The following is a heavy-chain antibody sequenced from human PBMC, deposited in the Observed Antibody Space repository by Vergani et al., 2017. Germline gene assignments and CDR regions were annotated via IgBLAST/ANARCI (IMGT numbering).Heavy chain of an antibody. CDR3: ARTYSSSWYGGFYFDY. V-gene: IGHV4-34*01. CDR2: INHSGST. CDR1: GGSFSGYY. Sequence: QVQLQQWGAGLLKPSETLSLTCAVYGGSFSGYYWSWIRQPPGKGLEWIGEINHSGSTNYNPSLKSRVTISVDTSKNQFSLKLSSVTAADTAVYYCARTYSSSWYGGFYFDYWGQGTLVTVSS. D-gene: IGHD6-13*01. J-gene: IGHJ4*02.